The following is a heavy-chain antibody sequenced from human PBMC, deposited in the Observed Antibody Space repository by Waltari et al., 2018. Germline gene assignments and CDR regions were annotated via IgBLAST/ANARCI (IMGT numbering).Heavy chain of an antibody. CDR1: GYTFTSYA. D-gene: IGHD6-19*01. Sequence: QVQLVQSGSELKKPGASVKVSCKASGYTFTSYAMNWVRQAPGQGLEWMGWINTNTGNPTYAQGFTGRFVFSLDTSVSTAYLQISSLKAEDTAVYYCASHDSSGWYPDYYYYGMDVWGQGTTVTVSS. CDR3: ASHDSSGWYPDYYYYGMDV. V-gene: IGHV7-4-1*02. CDR2: INTNTGNP. J-gene: IGHJ6*02.